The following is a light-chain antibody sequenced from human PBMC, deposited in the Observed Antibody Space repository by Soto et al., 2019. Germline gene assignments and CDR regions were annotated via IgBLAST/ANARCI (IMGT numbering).Light chain of an antibody. CDR3: CSSPGDFTWV. CDR1: NSNFGGYIR. J-gene: IGLJ3*02. Sequence: QSVLTQPRSVSGSPGQSVTISCTGTNSNFGGYIRVSWFQQHPGKAPKLLIYNVSERPSGVPDRFSGSKSGNTASLTISGLQADDEAAYYCCSSPGDFTWVFGGGTKLTVL. CDR2: NVS. V-gene: IGLV2-11*01.